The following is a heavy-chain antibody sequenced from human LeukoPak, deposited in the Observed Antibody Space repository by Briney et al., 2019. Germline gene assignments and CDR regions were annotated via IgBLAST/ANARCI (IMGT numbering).Heavy chain of an antibody. CDR1: GFTFSSYG. D-gene: IGHD3-3*01. Sequence: PGGSLRLSCAASGFTFSSYGMHWVRQAPGKGLEWVAVISYDGSNKYYADSVKGRFTISRDNSKNTLYLQMNSLRAEDTAVYYCAKLGSGYYFFDYWGQGTLVTVSS. CDR3: AKLGSGYYFFDY. V-gene: IGHV3-30*18. J-gene: IGHJ4*02. CDR2: ISYDGSNK.